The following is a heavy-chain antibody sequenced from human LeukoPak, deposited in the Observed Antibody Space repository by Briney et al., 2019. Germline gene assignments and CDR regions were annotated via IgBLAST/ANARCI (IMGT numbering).Heavy chain of an antibody. CDR2: IYYSGST. Sequence: PSETLSLTCTVSGGSISSYYRSWIRQPPGKGLEWIGYIYYSGSTNYNPSLKSRVTISVDTSKNQFSLKLSSVTAADTAVYYCARTRVRYYYDSSGYYFDYWGQGTLVTVSS. CDR1: GGSISSYY. CDR3: ARTRVRYYYDSSGYYFDY. D-gene: IGHD3-22*01. J-gene: IGHJ4*02. V-gene: IGHV4-59*01.